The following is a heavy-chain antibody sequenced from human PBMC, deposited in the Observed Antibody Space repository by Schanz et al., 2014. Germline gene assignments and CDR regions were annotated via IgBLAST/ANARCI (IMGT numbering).Heavy chain of an antibody. CDR3: ARKTDSSGTGDY. Sequence: EVQLVESGGGLVQPGGSLRLSCAASGFSVGSNFMTGVRQAPGKGLEWVSLIYSGGDTNYAGSVKGRFTISRDGSKNTLYLQMNSLRAEDTAVYYCARKTDSSGTGDYWGQGTLVTVSS. D-gene: IGHD6-19*01. V-gene: IGHV3-66*01. CDR1: GFSVGSNF. J-gene: IGHJ4*02. CDR2: IYSGGDT.